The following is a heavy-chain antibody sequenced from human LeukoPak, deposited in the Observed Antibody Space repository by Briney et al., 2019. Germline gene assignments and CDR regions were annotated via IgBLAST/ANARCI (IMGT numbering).Heavy chain of an antibody. D-gene: IGHD1-14*01. CDR2: ISSITSSYI. J-gene: IGHJ4*02. CDR1: GFTFITYS. CDR3: ARLGESTTDFDY. V-gene: IGHV3-21*01. Sequence: GGSLRLSRAASGFTFITYSMTWVRQAPGKGLEWVSSISSITSSYIHYADSVKGRFTISRDNVKNSLYLQMNSLRAEDTAVYYCARLGESTTDFDYWGQGTLVTVSS.